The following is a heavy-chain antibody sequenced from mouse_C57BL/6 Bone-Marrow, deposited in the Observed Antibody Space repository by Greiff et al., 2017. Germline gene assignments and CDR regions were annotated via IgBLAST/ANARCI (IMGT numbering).Heavy chain of an antibody. J-gene: IGHJ3*01. CDR3: ARSYCYGSRGWFAY. CDR2: IHPNSGST. V-gene: IGHV1-64*01. CDR1: GYTFTSYW. D-gene: IGHD1-1*01. Sequence: VQLQQPGAELVKPGASVKLSCKASGYTFTSYWMHWVKQRPGQGLEWIGMIHPNSGSTNYNEKFKSKAKLTVDKSSSTAYMQLSSLTSEDSAVYYCARSYCYGSRGWFAYWGQGTLVTVSA.